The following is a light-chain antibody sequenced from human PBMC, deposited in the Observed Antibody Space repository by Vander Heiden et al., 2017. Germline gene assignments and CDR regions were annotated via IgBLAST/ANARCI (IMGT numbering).Light chain of an antibody. Sequence: DIQMTQSPSSLSASVGDRVTITCQARQDISNYLNWYQQKPGKAPKLLIYDASNLETGGPSRFSGSGSGTDFTFTISSLQPEDIATYYCQQYDNLYTVGQGTKLEIK. CDR3: QQYDNLYT. CDR2: DAS. J-gene: IGKJ2*01. CDR1: QDISNY. V-gene: IGKV1-33*01.